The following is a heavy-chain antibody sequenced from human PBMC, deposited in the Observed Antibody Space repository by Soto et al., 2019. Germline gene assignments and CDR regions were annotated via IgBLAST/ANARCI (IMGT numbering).Heavy chain of an antibody. Sequence: QVQLQESGPGLVKPSQTLSLTCTVSGGSISSGGYYWSWIRQHPGKGLEWIGYIYYSGSTYYNPSLTRRVTISVDTSKNQFSLKLSFVTAADTAVYYCAGASAMVRGVPHLDYWGQGTLVTVCS. V-gene: IGHV4-31*03. CDR3: AGASAMVRGVPHLDY. CDR1: GGSISSGGYY. CDR2: IYYSGST. J-gene: IGHJ4*02. D-gene: IGHD3-10*01.